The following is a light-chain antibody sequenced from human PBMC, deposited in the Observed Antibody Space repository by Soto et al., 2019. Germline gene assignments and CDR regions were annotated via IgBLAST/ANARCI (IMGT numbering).Light chain of an antibody. CDR1: SSDVGGYDY. J-gene: IGLJ1*01. V-gene: IGLV2-14*01. CDR3: SSYTTSRTPHV. Sequence: QSVLTQPASVSGSPGQSITISCTGTSSDVGGYDYVSWYQQHPGKAPKVMIYEVSNRPSGVSNRFSGSKSGNTASLTISGLQAVDEADYFCSSYTTSRTPHVFGTGTKVTVL. CDR2: EVS.